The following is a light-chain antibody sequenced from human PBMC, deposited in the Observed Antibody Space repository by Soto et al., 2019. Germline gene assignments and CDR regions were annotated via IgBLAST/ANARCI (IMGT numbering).Light chain of an antibody. V-gene: IGKV2-28*01. CDR3: MQGLQNPLT. CDR1: QSLLHSNGYNY. CDR2: LGS. J-gene: IGKJ4*01. Sequence: DIVMTQSPLSLPVTPGEPASISCRSSQSLLHSNGYNYLDWYLQKPGQSPQLLIYLGSNRASGGPDRFSGSVSGTDFTLKISRVEAEDVGVYYCMQGLQNPLTFGGGTKVEIK.